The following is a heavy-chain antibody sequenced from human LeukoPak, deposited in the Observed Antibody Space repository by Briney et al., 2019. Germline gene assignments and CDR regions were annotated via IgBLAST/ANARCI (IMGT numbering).Heavy chain of an antibody. V-gene: IGHV3-30*04. J-gene: IGHJ4*02. CDR1: RFTFRNYA. D-gene: IGHD4-17*01. CDR3: AKDRYGDYVFDY. Sequence: PPGGSLRLSCAASRFTFRNYAMHWVRQAPGKGMEWVAVISSDGTKDYADSMKGRFTISRDNSKNTLYLQMNSLRAEDTAVYYCAKDRYGDYVFDYWGQGTLVTVSS. CDR2: ISSDGTK.